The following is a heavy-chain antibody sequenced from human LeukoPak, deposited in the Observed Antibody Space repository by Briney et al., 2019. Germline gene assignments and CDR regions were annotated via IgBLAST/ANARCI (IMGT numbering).Heavy chain of an antibody. CDR3: ARAKPKNMVRGLIMRRESRYYFDY. J-gene: IGHJ4*02. CDR2: ISASGGRT. D-gene: IGHD3-10*01. Sequence: GGSLRLSCAASGFTFSSYGMNWVRQASGKGLEWVSGISASGGRTFYADSVKGRFTISRDNSKSTLYIQMNSLRAEDTAVYYCARAKPKNMVRGLIMRRESRYYFDYWGQGTLVTVSS. V-gene: IGHV3-23*01. CDR1: GFTFSSYG.